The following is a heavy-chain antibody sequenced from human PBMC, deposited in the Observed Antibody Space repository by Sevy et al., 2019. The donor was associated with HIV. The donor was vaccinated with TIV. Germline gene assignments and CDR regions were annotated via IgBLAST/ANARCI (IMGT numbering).Heavy chain of an antibody. V-gene: IGHV3-30*18. J-gene: IGHJ6*02. CDR3: AKDFTGYNGMDV. CDR2: ISYHGRDK. CDR1: GISFTTSG. D-gene: IGHD3-9*01. Sequence: GGSLRLSCVVSGISFTTSGMHWVRQAPGKGLEWVAVISYHGRDKFYAESVKGRSTISRDNSKNMLYLKMNSLRAEDTAVYYCAKDFTGYNGMDVWGQGTKVTVSS.